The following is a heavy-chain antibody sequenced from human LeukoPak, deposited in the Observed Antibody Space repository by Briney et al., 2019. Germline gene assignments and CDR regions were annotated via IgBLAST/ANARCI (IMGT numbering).Heavy chain of an antibody. V-gene: IGHV3-48*03. D-gene: IGHD1-1*01. CDR1: GFTLSSYE. CDR2: ISSSGSTI. Sequence: GGSLRLSCAASGFTLSSYEMNWVRQAPGKGLEWVSYISSSGSTIYYADSVKGRFTISRDNAKNSLYLQMNSLRAEDTAVYYCARAPGEKEHFDYWGQGTLVTVSS. J-gene: IGHJ4*02. CDR3: ARAPGEKEHFDY.